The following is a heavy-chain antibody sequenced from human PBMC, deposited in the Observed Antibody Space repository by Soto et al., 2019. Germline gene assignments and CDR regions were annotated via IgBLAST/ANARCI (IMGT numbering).Heavy chain of an antibody. J-gene: IGHJ6*02. V-gene: IGHV3-30*18. CDR1: GFTFSSYG. CDR3: AKEPIPVYYYYGMDV. Sequence: QVQLVESGGGVVQPGRSLRLSCAASGFTFSSYGMHWVRQAPGKGLEWVAVISYDGSNKYYADSVKGRFTISRDNSKNTLYLQMNSRRAEDTAVYYCAKEPIPVYYYYGMDVWGQGTTVTVSS. CDR2: ISYDGSNK.